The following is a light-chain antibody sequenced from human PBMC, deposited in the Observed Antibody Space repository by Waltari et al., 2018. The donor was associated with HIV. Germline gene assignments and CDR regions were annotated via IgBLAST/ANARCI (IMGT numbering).Light chain of an antibody. Sequence: QSALTHPASVSGSPGQSITLPCLVTTSAAGGYTYVSWYQQYPGKAPKLMIYDVSSRPSGVSNRFSGSKSDNTASLTISGLQAEDEADYYCSSYTSSSTYVFGGGTKVTVL. CDR1: TSAAGGYTY. CDR2: DVS. V-gene: IGLV2-14*03. CDR3: SSYTSSSTYV. J-gene: IGLJ1*01.